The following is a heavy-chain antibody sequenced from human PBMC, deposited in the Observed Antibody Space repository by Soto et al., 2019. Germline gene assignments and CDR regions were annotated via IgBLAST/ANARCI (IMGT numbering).Heavy chain of an antibody. CDR1: GGSFSGYY. J-gene: IGHJ5*02. V-gene: IGHV4-34*01. CDR3: ERVVFWSGYGVDP. CDR2: INHSGST. Sequence: SETLSLTCAVYGGSFSGYYCSWSRQPPGKGLEWIGEINHSGSTNYNPSLKSRVTISVDTSKNQFSLKLSSVTAADTAVYYCERVVFWSGYGVDPWGQGTLVTVYS. D-gene: IGHD3-3*01.